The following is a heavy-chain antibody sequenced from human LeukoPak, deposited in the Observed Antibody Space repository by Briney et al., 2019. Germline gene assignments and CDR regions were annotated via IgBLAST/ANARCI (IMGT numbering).Heavy chain of an antibody. CDR1: GFTFSSYG. Sequence: PGGSLRLSCAASGFTFSSYGMHWVRQAPGKGLEWVAVISYDGSNKYYADSVKGRFTISRDNSKNTLYPQMNSLRAEDTAVYYCAKERVQWLGHYFDYWGQGTLVTVSS. D-gene: IGHD6-19*01. CDR2: ISYDGSNK. CDR3: AKERVQWLGHYFDY. J-gene: IGHJ4*02. V-gene: IGHV3-30*18.